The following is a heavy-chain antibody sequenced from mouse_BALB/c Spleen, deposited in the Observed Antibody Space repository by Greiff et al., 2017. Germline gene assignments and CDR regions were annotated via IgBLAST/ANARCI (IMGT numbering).Heavy chain of an antibody. Sequence: EVQLQQSGAELVRSGASVKLSCTASGFNIKDYYMHWVKQRPEQGLEWIGWIDPENGDTEYAPKFQGKATMTADTSFNTAYLQLSSLTSEDTAVYYCNAARATSWFAYWGQGTLVTVSA. V-gene: IGHV14-4*02. CDR3: NAARATSWFAY. CDR2: IDPENGDT. D-gene: IGHD3-1*01. CDR1: GFNIKDYY. J-gene: IGHJ3*01.